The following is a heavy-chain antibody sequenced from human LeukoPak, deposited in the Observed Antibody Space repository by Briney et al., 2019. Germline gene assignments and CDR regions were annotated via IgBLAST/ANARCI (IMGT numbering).Heavy chain of an antibody. J-gene: IGHJ2*01. CDR2: IIPILGIA. Sequence: ASVKVSCKVSGGTFSSYAISWVRQAPGQGLEWMGRIIPILGIANYAQKFQGRVTITADKSTSTAYMELSSLRSEDTAVYYCARDRYGDYSGWYFDLWGRGTLVTVSS. V-gene: IGHV1-69*04. CDR1: GGTFSSYA. CDR3: ARDRYGDYSGWYFDL. D-gene: IGHD4-17*01.